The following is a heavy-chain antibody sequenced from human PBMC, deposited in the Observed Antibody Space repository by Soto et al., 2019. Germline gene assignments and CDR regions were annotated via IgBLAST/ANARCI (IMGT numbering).Heavy chain of an antibody. CDR3: AKGSGWSDYYYGMDV. J-gene: IGHJ6*02. V-gene: IGHV3-23*01. CDR1: GFTFSIYA. CDR2: ISGSGGST. Sequence: GGSLRLSCAASGFTFSIYAMSWVRHAPGKGLEWVSAISGSGGSTYYADSVKGRFTISRDNSKNTLYLQMNSLRAEDTAVYYCAKGSGWSDYYYGMDVWGQGTTVTVSS. D-gene: IGHD6-19*01.